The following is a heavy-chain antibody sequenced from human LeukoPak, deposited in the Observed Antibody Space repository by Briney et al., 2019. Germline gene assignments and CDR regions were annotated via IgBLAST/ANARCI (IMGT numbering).Heavy chain of an antibody. V-gene: IGHV3-23*01. Sequence: QPGGSLRLSCAASGFTFSSYWMNWVRQAPGKGLEWVSAISGGGANTYQADSVKGRFTVSRDNSKNTLSVQMNSLTAEDTAVYYCARGRDYDTFPDAFDIWGQGTMVTVSS. D-gene: IGHD3-22*01. J-gene: IGHJ3*02. CDR3: ARGRDYDTFPDAFDI. CDR1: GFTFSSYW. CDR2: ISGGGANT.